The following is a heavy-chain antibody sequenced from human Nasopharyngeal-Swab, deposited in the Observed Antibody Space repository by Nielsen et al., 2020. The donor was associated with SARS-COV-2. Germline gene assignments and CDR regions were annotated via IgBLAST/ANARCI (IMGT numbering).Heavy chain of an antibody. Sequence: GESLKISCAASGFTFSDYYMSWIRQAPGKGLEWVSYISNSGSTIYCADSVKGRFTISRDNAKNSVYLQMSSLRAEDTAVYYCARDYYDSSADWGQGTLVTVSS. D-gene: IGHD3-22*01. CDR1: GFTFSDYY. CDR3: ARDYYDSSAD. V-gene: IGHV3-11*01. J-gene: IGHJ4*02. CDR2: ISNSGSTI.